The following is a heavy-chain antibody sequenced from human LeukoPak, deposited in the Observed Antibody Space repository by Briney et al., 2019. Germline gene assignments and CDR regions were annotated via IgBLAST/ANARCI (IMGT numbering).Heavy chain of an antibody. CDR2: INPSGGST. J-gene: IGHJ1*01. CDR1: GYTFTSYY. D-gene: IGHD3-10*01. V-gene: IGHV1-46*01. CDR3: AREERITMVRGVGVLGPYEYFQH. Sequence: ASVKVSCKASGYTFTSYYMHWVRQAPGQGLEWMGTINPSGGSTSYAQKFQGRVTMTRDTSTSTVYMGLSSLRSEDTAVYYCAREERITMVRGVGVLGPYEYFQHWGQGTLVTVSS.